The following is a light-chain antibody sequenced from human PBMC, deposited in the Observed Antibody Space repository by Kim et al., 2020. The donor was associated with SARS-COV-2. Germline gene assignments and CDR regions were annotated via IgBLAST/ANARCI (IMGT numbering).Light chain of an antibody. CDR2: KTF. J-gene: IGLJ1*01. Sequence: QSVVTQPPSASGTPGQRVTISCSGGSSNIGRDYVYWYQQLPGTTPKLLIYKTFQRPSGVPDRFSGSKSGTSASLTISGLRSEDEADYYCAAWDDTTNSYVFGPGTKVTVL. CDR3: AAWDDTTNSYV. CDR1: SSNIGRDY. V-gene: IGLV1-47*01.